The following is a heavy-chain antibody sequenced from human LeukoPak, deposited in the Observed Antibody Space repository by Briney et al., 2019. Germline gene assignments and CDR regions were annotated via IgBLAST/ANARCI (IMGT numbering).Heavy chain of an antibody. CDR1: GYTFTSYG. CDR3: AREALSWQLVPYYYYGMDV. J-gene: IGHJ6*02. D-gene: IGHD6-13*01. CDR2: ISAYNGNT. Sequence: ASVKVSCKASGYTFTSYGTSWVRQAPGQGLEWMGWISAYNGNTNYAQKLQGRVTMTTDTSTSTAYMGLRSLRSDDTAVYYCAREALSWQLVPYYYYGMDVWGQGTTVTVSS. V-gene: IGHV1-18*01.